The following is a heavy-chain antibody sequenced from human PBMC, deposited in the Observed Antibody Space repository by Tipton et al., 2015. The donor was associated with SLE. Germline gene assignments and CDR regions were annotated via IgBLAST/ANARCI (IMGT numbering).Heavy chain of an antibody. D-gene: IGHD6-19*01. CDR1: GFPFISYP. CDR2: ISHDGAYE. V-gene: IGHV3-30*04. CDR3: ARDDSGWDGGYYFDY. Sequence: SLRLSCVTSGFPFISYPMHWVRQAPGKGLEWVAIISHDGAYEYCADSVKGRFTISRDNSQNTLYLHMNSLRPEDTAVYYCARDDSGWDGGYYFDYWGQGTLVTVSS. J-gene: IGHJ4*02.